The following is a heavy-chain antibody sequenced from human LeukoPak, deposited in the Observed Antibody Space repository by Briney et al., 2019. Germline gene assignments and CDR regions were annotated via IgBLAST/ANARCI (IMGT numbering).Heavy chain of an antibody. D-gene: IGHD3-22*01. V-gene: IGHV4-59*08. Sequence: SETLSLTCTVSGGSISNYLWSWIRQPPGKELEWIGYIYYSGSTNYNPSLTGRVTISVDTSKNQFSLNLSSVTAADTAVYYCARASRTGSGWHPFDIWGQGRLVTVSS. J-gene: IGHJ3*02. CDR2: IYYSGST. CDR3: ARASRTGSGWHPFDI. CDR1: GGSISNYL.